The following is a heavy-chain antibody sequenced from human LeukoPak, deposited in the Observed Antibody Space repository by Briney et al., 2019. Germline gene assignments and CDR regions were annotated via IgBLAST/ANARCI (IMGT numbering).Heavy chain of an antibody. CDR2: IIPIFGTA. CDR3: ARDQGSGNWFDP. CDR1: GGTFSSYA. D-gene: IGHD3-10*01. V-gene: IGHV1-69*13. J-gene: IGHJ5*02. Sequence: ASVKVSCKASGGTFSSYAISWVRQAPGQGLEWMGGIIPIFGTANYAQKFQGRVTITADESTSTAYMELSRLRSDDTAVYYCARDQGSGNWFDPWGQGTLVTVSS.